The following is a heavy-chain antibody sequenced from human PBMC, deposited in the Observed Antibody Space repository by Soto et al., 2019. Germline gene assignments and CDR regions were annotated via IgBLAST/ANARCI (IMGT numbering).Heavy chain of an antibody. CDR2: IDHDGPT. J-gene: IGHJ4*02. V-gene: IGHV3-74*01. CDR1: GFIFSNYW. Sequence: EVQLVESGGGLVQPGGSLRLSCAGSGFIFSNYWMHWVRQAPGKGLEWVSRIDHDGPTDYAASVRGRFTISRDNAENTLYLQRNSLRPEDTAVYYGVRDSHGDYWGQGTLVTVSS. CDR3: VRDSHGDY.